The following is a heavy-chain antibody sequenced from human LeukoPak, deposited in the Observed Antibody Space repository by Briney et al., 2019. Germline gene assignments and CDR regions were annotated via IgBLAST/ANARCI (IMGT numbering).Heavy chain of an antibody. CDR2: MSSSGSTI. J-gene: IGHJ4*02. D-gene: IGHD6-19*01. V-gene: IGHV3-11*04. CDR3: ARESRQWLVLGGVDY. CDR1: GFTFNDYY. Sequence: GGSLRLSCAASGFTFNDYYMSWIRQAPGKGLEWVSYMSSSGSTIYYADSVKGRFTISRDNAKNSLYLQMNSLRAEDTAVYYCARESRQWLVLGGVDYWGQGTLVTVSS.